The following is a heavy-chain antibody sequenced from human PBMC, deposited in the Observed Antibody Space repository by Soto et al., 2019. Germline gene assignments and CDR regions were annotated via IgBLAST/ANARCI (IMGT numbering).Heavy chain of an antibody. CDR2: INPNSGGT. CDR1: GYIFTDYN. CDR3: ASEKTKFDY. Sequence: ASVKVSCKTSGYIFTDYNMHWVRQAPGQGLEWMGWINPNSGGTNYAQKFQGRVTMTTDTSISIAYLDLANLTFDDTAVYYCASEKTKFDYWGQGTLVTVSS. J-gene: IGHJ4*02. V-gene: IGHV1-2*02.